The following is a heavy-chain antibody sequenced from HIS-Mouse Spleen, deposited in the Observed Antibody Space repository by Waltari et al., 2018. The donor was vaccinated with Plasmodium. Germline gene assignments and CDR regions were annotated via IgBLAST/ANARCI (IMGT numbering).Heavy chain of an antibody. Sequence: QVQLQQWGAGLLKPSETLSLTCAVYGGSFSGYYWSWVRPPPGKGLEWIGEINHSGRTNYNPSLKSRVTISVDTSKNQFSLKLSSVTAADTAVYYCARVTSSGVYWYFDLWGRGTLVTVSS. CDR3: ARVTSSGVYWYFDL. D-gene: IGHD3-3*01. V-gene: IGHV4-34*01. CDR1: GGSFSGYY. CDR2: INHSGRT. J-gene: IGHJ2*01.